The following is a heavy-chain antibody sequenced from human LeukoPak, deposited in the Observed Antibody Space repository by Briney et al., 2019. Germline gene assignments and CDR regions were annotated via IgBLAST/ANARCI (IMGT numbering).Heavy chain of an antibody. J-gene: IGHJ4*02. CDR2: ISGSGAST. D-gene: IGHD3-22*01. CDR1: GFTFSSYA. V-gene: IGHV3-23*01. Sequence: GGSLRLSCAASGFTFSSYAISWVRQAPGKGLECVSTISGSGASTYYADSVRGRFTISRDNSKNTLSLKMNSLTAEDTAGYYLAKHPGSVGESSGSRSRHWGQGTLVTVSS. CDR3: AKHPGSVGESSGSRSRH.